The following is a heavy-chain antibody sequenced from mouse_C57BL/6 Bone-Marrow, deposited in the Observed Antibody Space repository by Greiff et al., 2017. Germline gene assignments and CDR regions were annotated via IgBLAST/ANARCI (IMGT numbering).Heavy chain of an antibody. V-gene: IGHV1-81*01. CDR3: ERQRLRKRGYAMDY. J-gene: IGHJ4*01. CDR2: LYPRSGNT. CDR1: GYTFTSYG. Sequence: QVQLQQSGAELARPGASVKLSCKASGYTFTSYGISWVKQRTGQGLEWIGELYPRSGNTYYNEKFKGKATLTADKSSSTAYMELRSLTSEDSAVYVCERQRLRKRGYAMDYWGQGTSVTVSS. D-gene: IGHD1-1*01.